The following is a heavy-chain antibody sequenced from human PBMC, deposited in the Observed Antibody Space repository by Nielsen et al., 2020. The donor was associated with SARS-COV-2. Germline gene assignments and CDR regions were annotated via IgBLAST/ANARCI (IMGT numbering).Heavy chain of an antibody. CDR1: GGSLSGSY. J-gene: IGHJ4*02. V-gene: IGHV4-34*01. CDR2: VSHSGSI. CDR3: ANLYKSSREIFDI. Sequence: SETLSLTCAVYGGSLSGSYWSWIRQSPGKGLEWIGEVSHSGSINYNPSLKSRVTMSVDKSKNQFSLELTSVTAADTAVYYCANLYKSSREIFDIWGQGTLVTVSS. D-gene: IGHD3-16*02.